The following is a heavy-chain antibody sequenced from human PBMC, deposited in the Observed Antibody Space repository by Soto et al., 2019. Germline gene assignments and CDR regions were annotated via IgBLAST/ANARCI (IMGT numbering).Heavy chain of an antibody. Sequence: QVQLVESGGGVVQPGRSLRLSCAASGFTFSSYAMHWVRQAPGKGLEWVAVISYDGSNKYYADSVKGRFTISRDNSKNPLYLQMNSLRAEDTAVYYCARGPSRLTRFDYWGQGTLVTVSS. CDR3: ARGPSRLTRFDY. CDR1: GFTFSSYA. V-gene: IGHV3-30-3*01. D-gene: IGHD6-6*01. J-gene: IGHJ4*02. CDR2: ISYDGSNK.